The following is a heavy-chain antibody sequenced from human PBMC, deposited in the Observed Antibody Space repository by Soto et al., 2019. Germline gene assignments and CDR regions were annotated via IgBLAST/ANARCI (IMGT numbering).Heavy chain of an antibody. CDR3: AGDDYGDYPSYYYYFGMDV. V-gene: IGHV1-69*02. Sequence: SVKVSCKASGGTFSSYTISWVRQAPGQGLEWMGRIIPILGIANYAQKFQGRVTITADKSTSTAYMEPSSLRSEDTAVYYCAGDDYGDYPSYYYYFGMDVWGQGTTVTVSS. D-gene: IGHD4-17*01. CDR2: IIPILGIA. CDR1: GGTFSSYT. J-gene: IGHJ6*02.